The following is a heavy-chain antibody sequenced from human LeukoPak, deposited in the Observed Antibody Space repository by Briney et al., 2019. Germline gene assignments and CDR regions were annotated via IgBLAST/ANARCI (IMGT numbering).Heavy chain of an antibody. D-gene: IGHD3-22*01. CDR1: GYTFTSYY. CDR3: ARRDSRASSLDY. CDR2: INPTDGGT. J-gene: IGHJ4*02. Sequence: ASVTVSCKASGYTFTSYYMHWVRQAPGQGLEWMGIINPTDGGTTYAQKFQGRVTMTRDTSTDTVYMELSSLASEDTAVYYCARRDSRASSLDYWGQGTLVTVSS. V-gene: IGHV1-46*01.